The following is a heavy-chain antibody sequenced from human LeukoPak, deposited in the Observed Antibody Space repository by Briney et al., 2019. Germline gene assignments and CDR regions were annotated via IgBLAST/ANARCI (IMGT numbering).Heavy chain of an antibody. J-gene: IGHJ3*02. CDR1: GFTFSHFW. Sequence: GGSLRLSCAASGFTFSHFWMSWVRQAPGKGLEWVAYIKKTGSETYYVDSVKGRFTISRDNAKNSLYLQMNSLRAEDTAVYYCARLGAPSDAFDIWGQGTMVTVSS. V-gene: IGHV3-7*01. CDR3: ARLGAPSDAFDI. D-gene: IGHD3-16*01. CDR2: IKKTGSET.